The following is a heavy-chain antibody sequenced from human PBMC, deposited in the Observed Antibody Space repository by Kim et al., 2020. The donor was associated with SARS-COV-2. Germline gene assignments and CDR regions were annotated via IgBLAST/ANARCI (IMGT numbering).Heavy chain of an antibody. CDR2: ISSSSSYI. V-gene: IGHV3-21*01. D-gene: IGHD3-10*01. J-gene: IGHJ4*02. CDR1: GFTFSSYS. Sequence: LSLTCAASGFTFSSYSMNWVRQAPGKGLEWVSSISSSSSYIYYADSVKGRFTISRDNAKNSLYLQMNSLRAEDTAVYYCARGLWFGTDSDYWGQGTLVTVSS. CDR3: ARGLWFGTDSDY.